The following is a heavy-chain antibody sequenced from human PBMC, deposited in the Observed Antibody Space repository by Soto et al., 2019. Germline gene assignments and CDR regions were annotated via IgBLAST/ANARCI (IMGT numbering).Heavy chain of an antibody. Sequence: QVQLVQSGAEVKKPGDTLKVSCKASGYTFISYGISWVRQAPGQGLEWMGWINAFNGNTNYAQKLQGRVTMTRDTSTSTAYMELRSLRSDDTAVYYCARDPVAGTYFDYWGQGTLVTVSS. J-gene: IGHJ4*02. CDR1: GYTFISYG. V-gene: IGHV1-18*01. CDR3: ARDPVAGTYFDY. D-gene: IGHD6-19*01. CDR2: INAFNGNT.